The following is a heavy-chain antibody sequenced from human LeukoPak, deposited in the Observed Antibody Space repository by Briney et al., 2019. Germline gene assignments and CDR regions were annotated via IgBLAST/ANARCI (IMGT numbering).Heavy chain of an antibody. J-gene: IGHJ6*02. V-gene: IGHV3-30-3*01. CDR3: ARDSTYYDFWSGYSPAGMDV. Sequence: GGSLRLSCAASGFTFSSYAMHWVRQAPGKGLEWVAVISYDGSSKYYADSVKGRFTISRDNSKNTLYLQMNSLRAEDTAVYYCARDSTYYDFWSGYSPAGMDVWGQGTTVTVSS. CDR1: GFTFSSYA. D-gene: IGHD3-3*01. CDR2: ISYDGSSK.